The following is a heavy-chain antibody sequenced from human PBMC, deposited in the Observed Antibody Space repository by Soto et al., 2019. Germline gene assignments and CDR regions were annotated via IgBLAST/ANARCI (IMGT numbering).Heavy chain of an antibody. D-gene: IGHD1-26*01. Sequence: PSETLSLTCAVYGGSFSGYYWTWIRQPPGKGLEWIGEINHSGSTHYNPSLKSRVTISIDTSKNQFSLKLSSVTAADTAVYYCARVLRGSYSIDYWGQGTLVTVSS. J-gene: IGHJ4*02. CDR2: INHSGST. CDR1: GGSFSGYY. V-gene: IGHV4-34*01. CDR3: ARVLRGSYSIDY.